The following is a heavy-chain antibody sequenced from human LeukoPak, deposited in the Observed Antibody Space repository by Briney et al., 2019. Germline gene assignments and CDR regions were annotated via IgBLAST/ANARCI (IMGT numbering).Heavy chain of an antibody. Sequence: RGSLRLSCAASGFTFSSYAMSWVRQAPGKGLEWVSAISGSGGSTYYADSVKGRFTISRDNSKNTLYLQMNSLRAEDTAVYYCAKDRRIGGSHDAFDIWGQGTMVTVSS. V-gene: IGHV3-23*01. J-gene: IGHJ3*02. CDR1: GFTFSSYA. CDR3: AKDRRIGGSHDAFDI. D-gene: IGHD3-16*01. CDR2: ISGSGGST.